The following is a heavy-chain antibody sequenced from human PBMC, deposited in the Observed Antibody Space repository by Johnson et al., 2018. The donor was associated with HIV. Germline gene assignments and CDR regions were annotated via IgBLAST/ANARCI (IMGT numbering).Heavy chain of an antibody. CDR1: GFTFSSYA. CDR2: IKQDGSEK. D-gene: IGHD4-23*01. Sequence: EVQLVESGGGVVQPGRSLRLSCAASGFTFSSYAMHWVRQAPGKGLEWVANIKQDGSEKYYVDSVKGRFTISRDNAKNSLYLQMNSLRAEDTAVYYCARAGYGGNYAFDIWGQGTMVTVSS. J-gene: IGHJ3*02. V-gene: IGHV3-7*05. CDR3: ARAGYGGNYAFDI.